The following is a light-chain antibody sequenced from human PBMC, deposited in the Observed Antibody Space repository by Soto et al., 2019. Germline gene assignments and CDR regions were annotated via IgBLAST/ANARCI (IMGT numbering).Light chain of an antibody. V-gene: IGKV3-11*01. J-gene: IGKJ4*02. Sequence: EIVLTQSPATLSLSPGERDTLYCRASQSVSSYLAWYQQKPGQAPRLLIYDASNRATGFPARFSGSGSGTDFTLTISSLEPEDFAVYYCQQRSNWLTFGGGTKVDIK. CDR3: QQRSNWLT. CDR2: DAS. CDR1: QSVSSY.